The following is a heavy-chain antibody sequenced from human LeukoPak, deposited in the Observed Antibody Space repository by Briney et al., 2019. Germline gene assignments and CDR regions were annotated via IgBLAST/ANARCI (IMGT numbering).Heavy chain of an antibody. J-gene: IGHJ3*02. CDR1: GFTFDDYA. V-gene: IGHV3-9*01. CDR2: ISWNSGSI. Sequence: PGGSLRLSCAASGFTFDDYAMHWVRQAPGKGLEWVSGISWNSGSIGYADSVKGRFTISRDNAKNSLYLQMNSLRAEDTALYYCAKVSLHCSGGSCSYVDAFDIWGQGTMVTVSS. D-gene: IGHD2-15*01. CDR3: AKVSLHCSGGSCSYVDAFDI.